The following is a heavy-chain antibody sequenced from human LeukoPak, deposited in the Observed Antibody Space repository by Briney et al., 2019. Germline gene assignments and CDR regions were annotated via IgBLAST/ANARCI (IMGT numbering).Heavy chain of an antibody. D-gene: IGHD3-16*02. CDR2: ISSSGSTI. V-gene: IGHV3-11*01. CDR3: ARERSYYDYVWGSYLFDYYFDY. CDR1: GFTFSSYA. Sequence: GGSLRLSCAASGFTFSSYAMSWIRQAPGKGLEWVSYISSSGSTIYYADSVKGRFTISRDNAKNSLFLQMNSLRAEDTAVYYCARERSYYDYVWGSYLFDYYFDYWGQGTLVTVSS. J-gene: IGHJ4*02.